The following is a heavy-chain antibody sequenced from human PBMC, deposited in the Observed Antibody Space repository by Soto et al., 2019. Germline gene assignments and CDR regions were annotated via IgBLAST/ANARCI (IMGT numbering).Heavy chain of an antibody. CDR1: GGTTSSYA. Sequence: QVQLVQSGAEVKKPGSSVKVSCKASGGTTSSYAISWVRQAPGPGLEWMGGIIPIFGTTNYAQKFQGRVTITADKSTDTVYMEVSSLRSEVTAVYYCAGYWPRDSSSFSRLYYGMAVWGQGTTVTVSS. CDR2: IIPIFGTT. CDR3: AGYWPRDSSSFSRLYYGMAV. J-gene: IGHJ6*02. V-gene: IGHV1-69*06. D-gene: IGHD6-6*01.